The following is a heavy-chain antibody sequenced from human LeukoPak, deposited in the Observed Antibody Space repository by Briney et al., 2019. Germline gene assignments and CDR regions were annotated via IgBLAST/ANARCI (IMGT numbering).Heavy chain of an antibody. J-gene: IGHJ6*02. Sequence: SETLSLTCTVSGGSISSYYWSWIRQPPGKGLEWIGYIYYSGSTYYNPSLKSRVTISVDTSKNQFSLKLSSVTAADTAVYYCARDDLSRAAAGPIYCGMDVWGQGTTVTVSS. CDR2: IYYSGST. V-gene: IGHV4-59*12. CDR1: GGSISSYY. CDR3: ARDDLSRAAAGPIYCGMDV. D-gene: IGHD6-13*01.